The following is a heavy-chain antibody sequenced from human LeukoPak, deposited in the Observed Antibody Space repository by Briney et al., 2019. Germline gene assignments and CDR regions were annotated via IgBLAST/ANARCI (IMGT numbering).Heavy chain of an antibody. CDR2: VSGSGGST. V-gene: IGHV3-23*01. CDR1: GFTFSSYA. CDR3: AKTKAKSGLGDAFDI. D-gene: IGHD6-19*01. J-gene: IGHJ3*02. Sequence: QSGGSLRLSCAASGFTFSSYAMSWVRQAPGKGLEWVSAVSGSGGSTYYADSVKGRFTISRDNSKNTLYLQMNSLRAEDTAVYYCAKTKAKSGLGDAFDIWGQGTMVTVSS.